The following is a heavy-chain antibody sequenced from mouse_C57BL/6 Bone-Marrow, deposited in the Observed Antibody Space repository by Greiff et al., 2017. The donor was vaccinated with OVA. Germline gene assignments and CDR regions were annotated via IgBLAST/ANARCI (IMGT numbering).Heavy chain of an antibody. CDR1: GYSITSDY. J-gene: IGHJ3*01. CDR2: ISYSGST. CDR3: ARSDGYFGAWFAY. Sequence: EVKLMESGPGLAKPSQTLSLTCSVTGYSITSDYWNWIRKFPGNKLEYMGYISYSGSTYYNPSLKSRISITRDTSKNQYYLQLNSVTTEDTATYYCARSDGYFGAWFAYWGQGTLVTVSA. D-gene: IGHD2-3*01. V-gene: IGHV3-8*01.